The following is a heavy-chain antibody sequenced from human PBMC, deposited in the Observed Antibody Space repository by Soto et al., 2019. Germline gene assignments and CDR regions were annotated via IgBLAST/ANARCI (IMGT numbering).Heavy chain of an antibody. Sequence: EGQLVETGGGLIQPGGSLRLSCAASDFTVGTNYMSWVRRAPGRGLEWVSIIYRDGKTYYADSVRGRFIISREDSKNTLDLQMNSLRVEDTAIYYCAREAFTVSGGTSPVRGGGIDVWGQGTTVTVSS. CDR2: IYRDGKT. V-gene: IGHV3-53*02. CDR3: AREAFTVSGGTSPVRGGGIDV. J-gene: IGHJ6*02. D-gene: IGHD2-15*01. CDR1: DFTVGTNY.